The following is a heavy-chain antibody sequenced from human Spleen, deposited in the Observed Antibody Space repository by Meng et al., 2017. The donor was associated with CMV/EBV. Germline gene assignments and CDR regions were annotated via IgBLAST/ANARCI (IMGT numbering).Heavy chain of an antibody. Sequence: SVKVSCKTSGYIFTDYYIHWVRQAPGQGLEWMGRIIPMLGITSYAQKFQDRVTITADKSTSTAYMELSSLRSEDTAVYYCARRRFGEDSYGMDVWGQGTTVTVSS. D-gene: IGHD3-10*01. CDR2: IIPMLGIT. J-gene: IGHJ6*02. V-gene: IGHV1-69*02. CDR1: GYIFTDYY. CDR3: ARRRFGEDSYGMDV.